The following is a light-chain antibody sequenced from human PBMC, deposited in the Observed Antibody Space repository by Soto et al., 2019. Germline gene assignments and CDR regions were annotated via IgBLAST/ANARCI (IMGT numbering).Light chain of an antibody. V-gene: IGLV2-11*01. Sequence: QSALTQPRSVSGSPGQSVTISCTGTNSDVGGYKNVSWYQQYPGKAPKLMIYDVSKRPSGVPDRFSGSKSVNTASLTISGLQAEDEADYFCCSYAGSYSYVFGTGTKVTVL. J-gene: IGLJ1*01. CDR3: CSYAGSYSYV. CDR2: DVS. CDR1: NSDVGGYKN.